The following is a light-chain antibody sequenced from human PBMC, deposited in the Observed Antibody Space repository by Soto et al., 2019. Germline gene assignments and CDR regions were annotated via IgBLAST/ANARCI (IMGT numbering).Light chain of an antibody. Sequence: EIVLTQSPATPSLSPGERATLSCRASRGVGIYLAWYQQKPGQAPRLLIYDTSNRATGIPARFSGSGSGTDFTLTISGLEPEDFAVYYCQQRYGWPPLTFGGGTRVEIK. J-gene: IGKJ4*01. CDR2: DTS. V-gene: IGKV3-11*01. CDR1: RGVGIY. CDR3: QQRYGWPPLT.